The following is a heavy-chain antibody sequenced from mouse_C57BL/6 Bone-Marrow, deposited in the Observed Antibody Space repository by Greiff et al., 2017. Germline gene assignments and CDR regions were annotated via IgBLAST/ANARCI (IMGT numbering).Heavy chain of an antibody. Sequence: QVQLQQSGAELARPGASVKLSCKASGYTFTSSGISWVKQSTGQGLEWIVEIYPRSGNTYYNEKFKGKATLTADKSSSTAYMQIRSLTSGDSAVYFSAKPDYDYGGQGTLATVSA. CDR1: GYTFTSSG. CDR3: AKPDYDY. V-gene: IGHV1-81*01. CDR2: IYPRSGNT. J-gene: IGHJ3*01. D-gene: IGHD2-4*01.